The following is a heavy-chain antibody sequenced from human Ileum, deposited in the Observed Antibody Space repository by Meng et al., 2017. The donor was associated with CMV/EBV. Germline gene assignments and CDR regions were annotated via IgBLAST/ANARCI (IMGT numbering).Heavy chain of an antibody. V-gene: IGHV3-23*01. D-gene: IGHD3-22*01. Sequence: GESLKISCAASGFPFSTYAMNWVRQAPGKGLEWVSGISNSGGSTYYADSVKGRFTSSRDNSKKTLHLQINSLRAEDTAVYFCAKVPSIPNSSVYYYAKFYYGMDVWGQGTTVTVSS. CDR3: AKVPSIPNSSVYYYAKFYYGMDV. CDR1: GFPFSTYA. J-gene: IGHJ6*02. CDR2: ISNSGGST.